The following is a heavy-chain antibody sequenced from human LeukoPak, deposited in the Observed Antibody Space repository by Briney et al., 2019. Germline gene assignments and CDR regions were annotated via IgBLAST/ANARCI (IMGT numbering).Heavy chain of an antibody. CDR3: ARNYYDSSAYYYFDY. CDR2: IYSGGGT. D-gene: IGHD3-22*01. J-gene: IGHJ4*02. CDR1: GFTFSSYE. Sequence: GGSLRLSCAASGFTFSSYEMNWVRQAPGKGLEWVSLIYSGGGTYYADSVKGRFTISRDNSKNTLYLQMNSLRAEDTAVYYCARNYYDSSAYYYFDYWGQGTLVTVSS. V-gene: IGHV3-66*01.